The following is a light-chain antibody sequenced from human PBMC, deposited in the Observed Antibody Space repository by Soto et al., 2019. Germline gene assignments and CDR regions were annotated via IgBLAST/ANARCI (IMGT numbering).Light chain of an antibody. J-gene: IGKJ1*01. Sequence: DVQMTQSPSSLSASVGDRVSITCRASQSIKTYLNWYQQKPGKDPKLLIFGSYNLQSGVPPRFSGTGSGTDFTLIISSLQPEDFAPYFCQQSYFIPWTFGQGTKVDLK. CDR1: QSIKTY. V-gene: IGKV1-39*01. CDR3: QQSYFIPWT. CDR2: GSY.